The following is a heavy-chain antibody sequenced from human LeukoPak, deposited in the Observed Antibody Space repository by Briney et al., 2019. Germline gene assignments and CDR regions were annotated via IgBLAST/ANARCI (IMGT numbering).Heavy chain of an antibody. J-gene: IGHJ4*02. CDR3: AREQWLVPDY. CDR2: IYHSGST. V-gene: IGHV4-38-2*02. D-gene: IGHD6-19*01. Sequence: PSETLSLTCAVSGYSISSGYYWGWLRQHPGKGLEWIGSIYHSGSTYYNPSLKSRVTISVDTSKNQFSLKLSSVTAADTAVYYCAREQWLVPDYWGQGTLVTVSS. CDR1: GYSISSGYY.